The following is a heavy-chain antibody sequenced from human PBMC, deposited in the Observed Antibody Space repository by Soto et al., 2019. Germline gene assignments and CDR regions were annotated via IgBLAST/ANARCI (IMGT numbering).Heavy chain of an antibody. CDR3: ARGRYYAYVWGSYRHYYVDY. D-gene: IGHD3-16*02. J-gene: IGHJ4*02. V-gene: IGHV4-34*01. CDR2: INHSGST. CDR1: GGSFSGYY. Sequence: SETLSLTCAVYGGSFSGYYWSWIRQPPGKGLEWIGEINHSGSTNYNPAIKSRVTISVDTSKNQFSLKLSSVPAADTAVYYCARGRYYAYVWGSYRHYYVDYWGQGTMVTVSS.